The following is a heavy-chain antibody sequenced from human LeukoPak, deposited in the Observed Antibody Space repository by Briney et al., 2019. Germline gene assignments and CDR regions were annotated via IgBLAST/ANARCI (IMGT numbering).Heavy chain of an antibody. V-gene: IGHV3-30*07. D-gene: IGHD2-2*02. CDR2: ISYDGGNK. J-gene: IGHJ5*02. CDR3: ARQNIGVVPAAISSWFDP. Sequence: QPGRSLRLSCAASGFTFSNYAMHWVRQAPGKGLEWVAVISYDGGNKYSADSVKGRFTISRDNSKNTLYLQMNSLRAEDTAVYYCARQNIGVVPAAISSWFDPWGQGTLVTVSS. CDR1: GFTFSNYA.